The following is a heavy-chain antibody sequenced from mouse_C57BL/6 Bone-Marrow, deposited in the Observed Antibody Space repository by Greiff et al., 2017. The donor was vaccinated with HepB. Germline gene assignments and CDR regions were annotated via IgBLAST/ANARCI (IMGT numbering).Heavy chain of an antibody. CDR1: GYTFTSYW. Sequence: VQLQQPGAELVKPGASVMLSCKASGYTFTSYWMHWVKQRPGQGLEWIGMIHPNSGSTNYNEKFKSKATLTVDKSSSTAYMQLSSLTSEDSAVYYCARWGDYERFAYWGQGTLVTVSA. CDR3: ARWGDYERFAY. D-gene: IGHD2-4*01. CDR2: IHPNSGST. J-gene: IGHJ3*01. V-gene: IGHV1-64*01.